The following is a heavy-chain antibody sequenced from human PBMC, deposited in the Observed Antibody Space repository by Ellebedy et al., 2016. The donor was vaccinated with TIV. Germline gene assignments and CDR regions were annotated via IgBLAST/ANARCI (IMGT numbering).Heavy chain of an antibody. CDR1: GGTFSSHA. Sequence: ASVKVSCXSSGGTFSSHAFTWVRLAPGQGLEWVGGIIPLYGAAHYAQNFNGRVTITADESTSTLYMELSSLTSDDTAVYYCARGSSNWLLRDWGQGTLVTVSS. V-gene: IGHV1-69*13. CDR2: IIPLYGAA. CDR3: ARGSSNWLLRD. J-gene: IGHJ4*02. D-gene: IGHD2-2*01.